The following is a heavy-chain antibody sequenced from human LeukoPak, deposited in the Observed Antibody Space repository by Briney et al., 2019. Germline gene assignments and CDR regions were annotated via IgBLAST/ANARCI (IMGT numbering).Heavy chain of an antibody. CDR2: INSDESGI. CDR3: ARDVDFWSGPDY. CDR1: GFTFSRYW. Sequence: PGGSLRLSCAASGFTFSRYWMHWVRQAPGKGLVWVSHINSDESGISYADSVKGRFTISRDNAKNTLYLQMNSLRAEDTAVYYCARDVDFWSGPDYWGQGTLVTVSS. J-gene: IGHJ4*02. D-gene: IGHD3-3*01. V-gene: IGHV3-74*01.